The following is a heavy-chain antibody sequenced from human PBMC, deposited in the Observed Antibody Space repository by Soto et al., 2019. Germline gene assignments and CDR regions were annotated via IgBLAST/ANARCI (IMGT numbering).Heavy chain of an antibody. CDR3: ARDGGGWEYYFYY. J-gene: IGHJ4*02. V-gene: IGHV3-33*01. D-gene: IGHD1-26*01. CDR2: IWYDGSNK. CDR1: GFTFSSYG. Sequence: QVQLVESGGGVVQPGRSLRLSCAASGFTFSSYGMHWVRQAPGKGLEWVAVIWYDGSNKYYADSVKGRFTISRDNSKNTLYLQMNSLRAEDTAVYYCARDGGGWEYYFYYWGQGTLVTVSS.